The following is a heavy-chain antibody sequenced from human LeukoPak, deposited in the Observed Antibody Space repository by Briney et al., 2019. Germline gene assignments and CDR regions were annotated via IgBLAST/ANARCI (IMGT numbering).Heavy chain of an antibody. CDR3: ARAMRSGYDY. V-gene: IGHV3-48*02. CDR1: GFTFSSYE. CDR2: ISSSSDSI. D-gene: IGHD5-12*01. J-gene: IGHJ4*02. Sequence: GGSLRLSCAASGFTFSSYEMNWVRQAPGKRLEWVSYISSSSDSIYYADSVKGRFTISRDNAENSLHLQMNSLRDEDTAVYYCARAMRSGYDYWGQGTLVTVAS.